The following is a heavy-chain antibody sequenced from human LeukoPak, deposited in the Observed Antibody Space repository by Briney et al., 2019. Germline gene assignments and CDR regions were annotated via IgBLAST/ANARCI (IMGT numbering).Heavy chain of an antibody. D-gene: IGHD3-22*01. V-gene: IGHV1-69*13. CDR3: ARALRTYYNDSSGFDY. Sequence: SVKVSCKASGGTFSSYAISWVRQAPGQGLEWMGGIIPIFGTANYAQKFQGRVTITADESTSTAYMELSSLRSEDTAVYYCARALRTYYNDSSGFDYWGQGTLVTVSS. CDR1: GGTFSSYA. CDR2: IIPIFGTA. J-gene: IGHJ4*02.